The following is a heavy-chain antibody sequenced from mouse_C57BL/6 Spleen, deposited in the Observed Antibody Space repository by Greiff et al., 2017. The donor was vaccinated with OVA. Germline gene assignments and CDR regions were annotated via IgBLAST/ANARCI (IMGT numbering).Heavy chain of an antibody. V-gene: IGHV5-4*01. CDR2: ISDGGSYT. Sequence: EVHLVESGGGLVKPGGSLKLSCAASGFTFSSYAMSWVRQTPEKRLEWVATISDGGSYTYYPDNVKGRFTISRDNAKNNLYLQMSHLKSEDTAMYYCARDLLRWGQGTLVTVSA. D-gene: IGHD1-1*01. CDR3: ARDLLR. J-gene: IGHJ3*02. CDR1: GFTFSSYA.